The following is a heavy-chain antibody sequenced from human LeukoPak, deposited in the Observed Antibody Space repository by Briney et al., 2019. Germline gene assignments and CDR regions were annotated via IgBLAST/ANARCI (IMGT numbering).Heavy chain of an antibody. D-gene: IGHD1-7*01. Sequence: PGGTLRLSCAASGFTFSSYWMSWVRQAPGKGLEWVANIKQDGSEKYYVDSVKGRFTISRENSKNRLYLQMNSLRAEDTAVYYCARDRDWNSGFDYWGQGTLVTVSS. CDR1: GFTFSSYW. V-gene: IGHV3-7*01. J-gene: IGHJ4*02. CDR2: IKQDGSEK. CDR3: ARDRDWNSGFDY.